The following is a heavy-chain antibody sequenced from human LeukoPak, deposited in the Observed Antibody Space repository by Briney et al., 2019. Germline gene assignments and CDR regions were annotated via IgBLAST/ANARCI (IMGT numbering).Heavy chain of an antibody. J-gene: IGHJ4*02. D-gene: IGHD3-10*01. CDR2: IRYDGSNK. Sequence: GGSLRLSCTASGFTFSSYGMHWVRQAPGKGLEWVAFIRYDGSNKYYADSVKGRFTISRDNSKNTLYLQMNSLRAEDTAVYYCAKDMAENFDYWGQGTLVTVSS. CDR3: AKDMAENFDY. CDR1: GFTFSSYG. V-gene: IGHV3-30*02.